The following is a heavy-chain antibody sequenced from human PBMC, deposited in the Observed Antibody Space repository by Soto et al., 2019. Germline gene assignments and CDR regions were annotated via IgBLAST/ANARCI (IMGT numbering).Heavy chain of an antibody. J-gene: IGHJ4*02. CDR2: ISWNSGSI. Sequence: ESGGGLVQPGRSLRLSCAASGFTFDDYAMHWVRQAPGKGLEWVSGISWNSGSIGYADSVKGRFTISRDNAKNSLYLQMNSLRAEDTALYYCAKDIREQLRYFDYWGQGTLVTVSS. V-gene: IGHV3-9*01. CDR1: GFTFDDYA. CDR3: AKDIREQLRYFDY. D-gene: IGHD6-13*01.